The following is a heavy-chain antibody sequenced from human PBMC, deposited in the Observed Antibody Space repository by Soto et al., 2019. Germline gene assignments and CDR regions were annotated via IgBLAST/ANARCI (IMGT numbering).Heavy chain of an antibody. D-gene: IGHD3-10*01. CDR1: GFTFSTYA. CDR3: AKAGASASGTYYLYFDY. V-gene: IGHV3-23*01. J-gene: IGHJ4*02. CDR2: ISGSGGST. Sequence: EVQLLESGGGSEQPGVSLRLSCAASGFTFSTYAMTWVRQAPGKGLEWVSTISGSGGSTYYTGSVNGRFTISRDNSKNTLYLQMNGLRAEDTAVYYCAKAGASASGTYYLYFDYGGQGTLFTVSS.